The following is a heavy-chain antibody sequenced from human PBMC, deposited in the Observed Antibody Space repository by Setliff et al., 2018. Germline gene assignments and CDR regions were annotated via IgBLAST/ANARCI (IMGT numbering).Heavy chain of an antibody. D-gene: IGHD5-18*01. Sequence: SVKVSCKASGGTLSSLAISWVRQAPGQGLEWMGGTIPTLPLPNYAQKFQGRVTITADESTSTAYMELSSLRSEDTAVYYCAMGYSYGYKFTPGPFDIWGQGTMVTVSS. CDR2: TIPTLPLP. CDR3: AMGYSYGYKFTPGPFDI. V-gene: IGHV1-69*10. J-gene: IGHJ3*02. CDR1: GGTLSSLA.